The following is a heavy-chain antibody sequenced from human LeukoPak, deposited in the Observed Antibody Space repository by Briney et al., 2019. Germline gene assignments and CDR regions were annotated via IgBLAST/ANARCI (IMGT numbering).Heavy chain of an antibody. J-gene: IGHJ6*03. CDR3: ARCSSDPPPGYYMDV. CDR1: GFTFSSYA. Sequence: GGSLRLSCAASGFTFSSYAMSWVRQAPGKGLEWVSSISSSSSYIYYADSVKGRFTISRDNAKNSLYLQMNSLRAEDTAVYYCARCSSDPPPGYYMDVWGKGTTVTVSS. V-gene: IGHV3-21*01. CDR2: ISSSSSYI. D-gene: IGHD6-13*01.